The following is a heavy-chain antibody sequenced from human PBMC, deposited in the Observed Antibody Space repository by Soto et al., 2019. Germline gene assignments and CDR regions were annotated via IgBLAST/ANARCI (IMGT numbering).Heavy chain of an antibody. V-gene: IGHV3-30*18. CDR2: ISYDGSNK. Sequence: VQLVESGGGVVQPGRSLRLSCAASGFTFSSYGMHWVRQAPGKGLEWVAVISYDGSNKYYADSVKGRFTISRDNSKNTLYLQMNSLRAEDTAVYYCAKGMGYCSSTSCYGLVYYYGMDVWGQGTTVTVSS. D-gene: IGHD2-2*01. CDR1: GFTFSSYG. CDR3: AKGMGYCSSTSCYGLVYYYGMDV. J-gene: IGHJ6*02.